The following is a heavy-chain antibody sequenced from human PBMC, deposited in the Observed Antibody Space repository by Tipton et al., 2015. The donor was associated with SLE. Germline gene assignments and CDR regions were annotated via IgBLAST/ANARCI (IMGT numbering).Heavy chain of an antibody. V-gene: IGHV4-4*07. D-gene: IGHD2-21*01. CDR3: ARPGEAYSWDAFDI. CDR1: GGVISEYY. Sequence: TLSLTCTVSGGVISEYYWGWIRQPAGKGLEWIGRIYTGGNTKYNPSLESRVTLSADASKAQFSLKLTSVTTADTAVYYCARPGEAYSWDAFDIWGQGTMVTVSS. CDR2: IYTGGNT. J-gene: IGHJ3*02.